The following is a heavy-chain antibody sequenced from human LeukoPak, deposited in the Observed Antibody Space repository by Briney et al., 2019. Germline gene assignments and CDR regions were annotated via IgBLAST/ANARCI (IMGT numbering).Heavy chain of an antibody. D-gene: IGHD5-24*01. CDR2: ISYDGSNK. Sequence: GGSLRLSCAASGFTFSSYAMHWVRQAPGKGLEWVAVISYDGSNKYYADSAKGRFTISRDNSKNTLYLQMNSLRAEDTAVYYCARDPTQRWLQWGYFDYWGQGTLVTVSS. J-gene: IGHJ4*02. V-gene: IGHV3-30-3*01. CDR1: GFTFSSYA. CDR3: ARDPTQRWLQWGYFDY.